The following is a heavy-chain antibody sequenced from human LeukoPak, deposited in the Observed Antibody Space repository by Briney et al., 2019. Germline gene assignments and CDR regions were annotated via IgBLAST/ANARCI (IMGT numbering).Heavy chain of an antibody. V-gene: IGHV4-59*01. CDR2: IYYSGST. Sequence: SETLSLTCTVSGGSISSYYWSWIRQPPGKGLEWIGYIYYSGSTNYNPSLKSRVTISVDTSKNQFSLKLSSVTAADTAVYYCARGGPVIVGATNIDYWGQGTLVTVSS. J-gene: IGHJ4*02. CDR3: ARGGPVIVGATNIDY. CDR1: GGSISSYY. D-gene: IGHD1-26*01.